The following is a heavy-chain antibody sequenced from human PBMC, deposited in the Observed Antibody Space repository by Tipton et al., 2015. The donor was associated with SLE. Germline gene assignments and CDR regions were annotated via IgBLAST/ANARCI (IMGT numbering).Heavy chain of an antibody. Sequence: TLSLTCTVSGGSISSYYWSWIRQPPGKGLEWIGYIYYSGSTNYNPSLKSRVTISVDTSKNQFSLKLSSVTAADTAVYYCAREPRSRGIPFDYWGQGTLVTVSS. D-gene: IGHD3-16*01. CDR3: AREPRSRGIPFDY. V-gene: IGHV4-59*12. CDR2: IYYSGST. J-gene: IGHJ4*02. CDR1: GGSISSYY.